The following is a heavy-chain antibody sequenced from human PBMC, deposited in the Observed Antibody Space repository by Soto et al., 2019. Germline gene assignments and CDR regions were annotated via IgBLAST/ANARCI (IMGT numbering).Heavy chain of an antibody. Sequence: TLSLTCTVSGGSISRGGYYWSWIRQPPGKGLGWVGYIYYSGSTYYNPSLNSRVTISVDTSKNQFSLKLSSVTAADTAVSYCARMSITGTTRQWLRLRSPHRCMDVWGQGTTVTVSS. D-gene: IGHD1-7*01. J-gene: IGHJ6*02. CDR1: GGSISRGGYY. V-gene: IGHV4-31*03. CDR2: IYYSGST. CDR3: ARMSITGTTRQWLRLRSPHRCMDV.